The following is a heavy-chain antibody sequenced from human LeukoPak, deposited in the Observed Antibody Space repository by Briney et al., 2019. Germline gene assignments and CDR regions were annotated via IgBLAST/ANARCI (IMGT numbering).Heavy chain of an antibody. Sequence: AGGSLRLSCAASGFTFSKYWVHWVRQAPGKGLVWVSRINRDGSTTKYADSVKGRFTVSRHNAKNTVNLQMNSLRGEDTAVYYCARDKESGESSEIDYWGQGTLVTVSS. CDR1: GFTFSKYW. CDR2: INRDGSTT. D-gene: IGHD3-10*01. CDR3: ARDKESGESSEIDY. J-gene: IGHJ4*02. V-gene: IGHV3-74*03.